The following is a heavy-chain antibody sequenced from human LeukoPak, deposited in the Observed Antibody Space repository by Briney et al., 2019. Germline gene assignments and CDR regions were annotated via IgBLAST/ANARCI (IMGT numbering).Heavy chain of an antibody. D-gene: IGHD3-22*01. CDR3: ARTFYDSSGYYYAGDY. J-gene: IGHJ4*02. Sequence: GGSLRLSCAASGFTFSNYNMNWVRQAPGKGLEWVLSISSSSSYIYFADSVKGRFTISRDNAKNSLYLQMNSLRAEDTAVYYCARTFYDSSGYYYAGDYWGQGTLVTVSS. V-gene: IGHV3-21*01. CDR2: ISSSSSYI. CDR1: GFTFSNYN.